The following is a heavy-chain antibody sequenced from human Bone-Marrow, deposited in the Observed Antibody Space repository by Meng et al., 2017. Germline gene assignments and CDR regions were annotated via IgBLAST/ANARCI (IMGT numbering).Heavy chain of an antibody. CDR3: ATVGAAADPYYFDY. CDR2: FDPEDGET. V-gene: IGHV1-24*01. Sequence: ASVKVSCKVSGYTLTELSMHWVQQAPGKGLEWMGGFDPEDGETIYAQKFQGRVTMTEDTSTDTAYMELSSLRSEDTAVYYCATVGAAADPYYFDYWGQGTLVTVSS. D-gene: IGHD6-13*01. CDR1: GYTLTELS. J-gene: IGHJ4*02.